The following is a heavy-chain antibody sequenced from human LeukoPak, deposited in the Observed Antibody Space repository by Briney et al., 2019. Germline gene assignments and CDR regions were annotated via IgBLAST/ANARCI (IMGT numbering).Heavy chain of an antibody. CDR2: IIPIFGTA. CDR1: GGTFSSYA. V-gene: IGHV1-69*01. J-gene: IGHJ4*02. D-gene: IGHD3-10*01. CDR3: ASEGFGELPYY. Sequence: VASVKVSCKASGGTFSSYAISWVRQAPGQGLEWMGGIIPIFGTANYAQKFQGRVTITADESTSTAYMGLGSLRSEDTAVYYCASEGFGELPYYWGQGTLVTVSS.